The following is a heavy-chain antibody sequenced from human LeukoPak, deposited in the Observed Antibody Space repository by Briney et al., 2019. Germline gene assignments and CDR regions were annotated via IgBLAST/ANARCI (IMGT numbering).Heavy chain of an antibody. CDR1: GFTFSSYA. CDR2: ISSNGGST. Sequence: GGSLRLSRSASGFTFSSYAMHWVRQAPGKGLEYVSAISSNGGSTYYADSVKGRFTISRDNSKNTLYLQMSSLRAEDTAVYYCVKPPMVRGVIISEHWGQGTLVTVSS. J-gene: IGHJ4*02. CDR3: VKPPMVRGVIISEH. D-gene: IGHD3-10*01. V-gene: IGHV3-64D*06.